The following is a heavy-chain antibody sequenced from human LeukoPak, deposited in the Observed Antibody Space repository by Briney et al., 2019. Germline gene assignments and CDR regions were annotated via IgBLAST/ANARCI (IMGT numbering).Heavy chain of an antibody. V-gene: IGHV4-59*01. CDR3: ARFSYYYDSSGYLKDVWAPDAFDI. Sequence: SETLSLTCTVSGGSISSYYWSWIRQPPGKGLEWIGYIYYSGSTSYNPSLKSRVTISVDTSKNQFSLKLSSVTAADTAVYYCARFSYYYDSSGYLKDVWAPDAFDIWGQGTMVTVSS. CDR2: IYYSGST. D-gene: IGHD3-22*01. J-gene: IGHJ3*02. CDR1: GGSISSYY.